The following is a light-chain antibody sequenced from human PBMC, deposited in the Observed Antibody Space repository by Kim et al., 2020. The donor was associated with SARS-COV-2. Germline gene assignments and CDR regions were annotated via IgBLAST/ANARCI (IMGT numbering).Light chain of an antibody. CDR3: QQYNFYYT. CDR1: ESINSR. Sequence: DIQMTQSPSTLSASVGDRVTITCRASESINSRLAWYQQKPGKAPKLLIYTASNLESGVSSRFSGSGSGTESSLTISSLQPDDFATYYCQQYNFYYTFGQGTKLEI. J-gene: IGKJ2*01. CDR2: TAS. V-gene: IGKV1-5*03.